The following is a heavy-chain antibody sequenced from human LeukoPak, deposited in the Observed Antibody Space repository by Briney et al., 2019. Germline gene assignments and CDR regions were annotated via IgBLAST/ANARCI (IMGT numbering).Heavy chain of an antibody. D-gene: IGHD1-26*01. CDR1: GFTFSNYG. Sequence: PGGSLRLSCAASGFTFSNYGMHWVRQAPGKGLEWVADIPYDGSNKYYADSVKGRFTISRDNSKNTLYLQMNSLRAEDTAVYYCAKDREKWGNYYYYGMDVWGQGTIVTVSS. CDR2: IPYDGSNK. V-gene: IGHV3-30*18. J-gene: IGHJ6*02. CDR3: AKDREKWGNYYYYGMDV.